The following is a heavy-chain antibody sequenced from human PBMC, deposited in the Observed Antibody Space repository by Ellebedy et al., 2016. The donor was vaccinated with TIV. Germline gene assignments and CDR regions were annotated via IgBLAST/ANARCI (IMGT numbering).Heavy chain of an antibody. CDR1: GFTFSTYW. CDR3: AIRAPVYYYDGSAVDF. Sequence: GESLKISCAASGFTFSTYWMAWVRQAPAKGLEWVSAIVGSAGSTYYADSVKGRFTISRDNAKSTLYLQMNSLRAEDTAIYYCAIRAPVYYYDGSAVDFWGQGTLVTVSS. J-gene: IGHJ4*02. D-gene: IGHD3-22*01. V-gene: IGHV3-23*01. CDR2: IVGSAGST.